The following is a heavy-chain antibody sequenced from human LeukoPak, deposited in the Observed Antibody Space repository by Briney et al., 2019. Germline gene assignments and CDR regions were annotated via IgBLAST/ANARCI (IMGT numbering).Heavy chain of an antibody. CDR1: GFTFSSYW. CDR2: IKQDGSEK. Sequence: PGGSLRLSCAASGFTFSSYWMSWVRQAPGKGLEWVANIKQDGSEKYYVDSVKGRFTISRDNTKNSLYLQMNSLRAEDTAVYYCARDMKDYDSSGYYLSYYYYGMDVWGQGTTVTVSS. J-gene: IGHJ6*02. CDR3: ARDMKDYDSSGYYLSYYYYGMDV. V-gene: IGHV3-7*03. D-gene: IGHD3-22*01.